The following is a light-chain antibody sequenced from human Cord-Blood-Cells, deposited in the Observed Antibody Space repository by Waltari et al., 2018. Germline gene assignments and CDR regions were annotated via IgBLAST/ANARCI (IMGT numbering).Light chain of an antibody. CDR3: QQLNSYPWYT. CDR1: QSVSSSY. V-gene: IGKV3-20*01. Sequence: EIVLTQSPGTLSLSPGERATLSCRASQSVSSSYLAWYQQKPGQAPRLLIYGASSRATGIPDRFSGSGSGTDFTLTISSLQPEDFATYYCQQLNSYPWYTFGQGTKLEIK. J-gene: IGKJ2*01. CDR2: GAS.